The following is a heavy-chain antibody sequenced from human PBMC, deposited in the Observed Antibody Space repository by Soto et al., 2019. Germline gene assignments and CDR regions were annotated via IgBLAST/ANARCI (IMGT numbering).Heavy chain of an antibody. CDR2: ISSSSSTI. D-gene: IGHD3-16*02. CDR1: GFTFSSYS. CDR3: NVWGSYRSGNWFDP. J-gene: IGHJ5*02. Sequence: GGSLRLSCAASGFTFSSYSMNWVRQAPGKGLEWVSYISSSSSTIYYADSVKGRFTISRDNAKNSLYLQMNSLRDEDTAVYYCNVWGSYRSGNWFDPWGQGTLVTVSS. V-gene: IGHV3-48*02.